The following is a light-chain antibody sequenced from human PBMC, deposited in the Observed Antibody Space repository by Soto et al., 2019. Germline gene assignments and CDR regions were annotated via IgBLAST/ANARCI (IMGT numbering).Light chain of an antibody. Sequence: QSALTQPASVSGSPGQSITISCTGTSSDVGGYKYVSWYQQHPGKAPKLMIYEVSNRPSGVSNRFSGSKSGNPASLTISGLQAEDEADYYCSSYTSSSTPYVFGTGTKVTVL. CDR1: SSDVGGYKY. CDR2: EVS. J-gene: IGLJ1*01. V-gene: IGLV2-14*01. CDR3: SSYTSSSTPYV.